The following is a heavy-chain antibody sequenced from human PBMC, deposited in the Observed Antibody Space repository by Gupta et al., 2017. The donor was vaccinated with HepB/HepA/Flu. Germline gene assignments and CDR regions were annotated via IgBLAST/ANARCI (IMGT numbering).Heavy chain of an antibody. CDR1: GFNFGIYG. J-gene: IGHJ6*02. V-gene: IGHV3-33*01. CDR2: IWYDGSNI. CDR3: ARDGELESHYGLDV. Sequence: QEHLVEPGGGVVQPRRSLRLSCIASGFNFGIYGMHWVRQAPGKGLEWVAVIWYDGSNINYADSVKGRFTISRDNSKNTLYLQMNGLRAEDTAVYYCARDGELESHYGLDVWGQGTTVTVSS. D-gene: IGHD2-21*01.